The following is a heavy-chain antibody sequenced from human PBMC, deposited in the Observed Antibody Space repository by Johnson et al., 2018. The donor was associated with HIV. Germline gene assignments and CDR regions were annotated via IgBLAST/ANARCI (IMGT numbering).Heavy chain of an antibody. J-gene: IGHJ3*02. CDR2: I. CDR3: AKVLAGIAARPLTFDAFDI. CDR1: AFPFDDHA. Sequence: QLVESGGGLVQPGRSLRLSCAASAFPFDDHALHWVRQSPGTGLQWFSIILKGRFTISRDNSKNTLYLQMNSLRAEDTAVYYCAKVLAGIAARPLTFDAFDIWGQGTMVTVSS. V-gene: IGHV3-9*01. D-gene: IGHD6-6*01.